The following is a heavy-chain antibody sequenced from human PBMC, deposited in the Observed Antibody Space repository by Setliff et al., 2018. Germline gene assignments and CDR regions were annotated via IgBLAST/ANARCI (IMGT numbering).Heavy chain of an antibody. J-gene: IGHJ4*02. Sequence: NPSETLSLTCAVSGVSVNSLTWWSWVRQTPGKGLEWIGFIYHDGNPKFNPSVNYNPSLKSRITMSIDKSKNQFSLNLRSATAADAAVYYCTRGGERYHTANWGQGALVTVSS. V-gene: IGHV4-4*02. CDR2: IYHDGNPKFNPSV. D-gene: IGHD2-2*01. CDR3: TRGGERYHTAN. CDR1: GVSVNSLTW.